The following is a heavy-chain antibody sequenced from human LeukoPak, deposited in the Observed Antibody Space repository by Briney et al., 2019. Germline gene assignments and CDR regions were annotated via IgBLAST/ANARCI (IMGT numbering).Heavy chain of an antibody. CDR2: ITNSGGTT. V-gene: IGHV3-23*01. Sequence: GGSLRLSCAASGFTFSTYAMTWVRQAPGKGLEWVSGITNSGGTTYYAESVKGRFTISRDNSKNTLYLQMNSLRPEDTAVYYCAKGVHSTSLGFGYWGQGTLVTVSS. CDR3: AKGVHSTSLGFGY. J-gene: IGHJ4*02. D-gene: IGHD2-2*01. CDR1: GFTFSTYA.